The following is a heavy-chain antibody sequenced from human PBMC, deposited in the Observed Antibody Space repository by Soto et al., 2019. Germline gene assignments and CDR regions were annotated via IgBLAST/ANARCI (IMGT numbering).Heavy chain of an antibody. CDR2: ISSSSSYI. V-gene: IGHV3-21*01. J-gene: IGHJ6*02. D-gene: IGHD2-15*01. CDR1: GFTFSSYS. CDR3: ARDGCGGSCYRSYYYYGMDV. Sequence: VGSLRLSCAASGFTFSSYSMNWVRQAPGKGLEWVSSISSSSSYIYYADSVKGRFTISRDNAKNSLYLQMNSLRAEDTAVYYCARDGCGGSCYRSYYYYGMDVWGQGTTVTVSS.